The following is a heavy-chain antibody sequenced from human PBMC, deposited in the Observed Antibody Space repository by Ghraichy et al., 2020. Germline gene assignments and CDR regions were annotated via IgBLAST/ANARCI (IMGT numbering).Heavy chain of an antibody. V-gene: IGHV3-23*01. CDR2: ITASGSNT. CDR1: GFTFSDYA. D-gene: IGHD3-10*01. J-gene: IGHJ6*02. Sequence: GGSLRLSCAASGFTFSDYAMTWVRQAPGKGLEWVSSITASGSNTYYADSVKGRFTISRDNFRKTLDLQMNSLRAEDTAVYYCAKGVRLYGSGASPLDVWGQGTTVTVSS. CDR3: AKGVRLYGSGASPLDV.